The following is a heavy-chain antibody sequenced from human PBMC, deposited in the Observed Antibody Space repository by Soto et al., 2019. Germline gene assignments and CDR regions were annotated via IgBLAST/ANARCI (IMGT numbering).Heavy chain of an antibody. CDR2: IFYSGST. D-gene: IGHD4-17*01. CDR1: GGSISSYY. Sequence: LSLTCTVSGGSISSYYWSWIRQPPGKGLEWIGYIFYSGSTNYNPSLKSRVTISVDTSKNQFSLKLSSVTAADTAVYYCARGGKTVTTFDYWGQGTLVTVSS. V-gene: IGHV4-59*12. J-gene: IGHJ4*02. CDR3: ARGGKTVTTFDY.